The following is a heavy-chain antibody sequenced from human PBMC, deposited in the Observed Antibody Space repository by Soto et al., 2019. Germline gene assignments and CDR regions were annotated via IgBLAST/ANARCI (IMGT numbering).Heavy chain of an antibody. V-gene: IGHV3-30-3*01. J-gene: IGHJ6*02. CDR3: ARDQLVPRVYYYYGMDV. Sequence: GGSLRLSCAASGFTFSSYAMHWVRQAPGKGLEWVAVISYDGSNKYYADSVKGRFTISRDNSKNTLYLQMNSLRAEDTAVYYCARDQLVPRVYYYYGMDVWGQGTTVTVSS. CDR1: GFTFSSYA. D-gene: IGHD1-1*01. CDR2: ISYDGSNK.